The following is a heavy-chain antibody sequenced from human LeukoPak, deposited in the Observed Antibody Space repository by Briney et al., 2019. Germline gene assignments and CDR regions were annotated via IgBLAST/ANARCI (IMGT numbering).Heavy chain of an antibody. J-gene: IGHJ4*02. CDR2: IIPIFGTA. V-gene: IGHV1-69*06. CDR1: GGTFSSYA. Sequence: SVKVSCKAAGGTFSSYAISWVRQAHGQGLEWMGGIIPIFGTANYAQKFQGRVTITADKSTSTAYMELSSLRSEDTAVYYCAARAANVDTAMGPLSYWGQGTLVTVSS. CDR3: AARAANVDTAMGPLSY. D-gene: IGHD5-18*01.